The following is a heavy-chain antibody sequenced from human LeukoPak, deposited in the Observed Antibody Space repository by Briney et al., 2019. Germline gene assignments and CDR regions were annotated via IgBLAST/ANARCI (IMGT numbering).Heavy chain of an antibody. V-gene: IGHV3-48*01. D-gene: IGHD3-16*01. CDR2: ISSSSSTI. CDR1: GFTFSTYP. CDR3: ARDGGRTFDY. Sequence: GGSLRLSCDASGFTFSTYPMHWVRQAPGKGLEWVSYISSSSSTIYYADSVKGRFTISRDNAKNPLYLQMNSLRAEDTAVYYCARDGGRTFDYWGQGTLVTVSS. J-gene: IGHJ4*02.